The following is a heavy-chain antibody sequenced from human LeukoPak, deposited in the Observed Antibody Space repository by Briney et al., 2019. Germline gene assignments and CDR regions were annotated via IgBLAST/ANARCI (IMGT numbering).Heavy chain of an antibody. CDR2: ISRSDSGSNI. Sequence: GGSLRLSCAASALTFSKYAMNWVRQAPGKGLEGVSVISRSDSGSNIYYADSVKGRFTISRDNSKNTPYLQMNSLRAEDTAVYYCAPATIAAATGHHFYYGMGAWGQGTTVTVSS. CDR1: ALTFSKYA. D-gene: IGHD6-25*01. J-gene: IGHJ6*02. V-gene: IGHV3-23*01. CDR3: APATIAAATGHHFYYGMGA.